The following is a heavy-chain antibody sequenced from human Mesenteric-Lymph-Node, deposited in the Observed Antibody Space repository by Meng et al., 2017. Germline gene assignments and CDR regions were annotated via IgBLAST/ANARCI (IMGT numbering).Heavy chain of an antibody. CDR3: ARGGSRTSNLNFDY. CDR2: ISANSGNP. Sequence: QVQLVQSGSELKNPGASVKVSCKASGYTLTTYDINWVRQAPGQGLEWMGWISANSGNPMSAEGFTGRFVFSLDTSVSTAYLQISSLKADDTAVYYCARGGSRTSNLNFDYWGQGTLVTVSS. D-gene: IGHD2-2*01. J-gene: IGHJ4*02. CDR1: GYTLTTYD. V-gene: IGHV7-4-1*02.